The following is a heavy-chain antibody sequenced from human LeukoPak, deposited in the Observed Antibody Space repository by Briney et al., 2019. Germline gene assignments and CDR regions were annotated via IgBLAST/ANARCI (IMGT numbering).Heavy chain of an antibody. CDR2: ISGSGDIT. D-gene: IGHD6-25*01. CDR1: GFSFSSYG. Sequence: PGGSLRLSCAASGFSFSSYGINWVRQAPGKGLEWVSGISGSGDITYYADSVKGRFTISRDNSRNTLYLQMNGLRAEDTAVYYCARRSKSSAIWYYFDYWGQGTLVTVSS. V-gene: IGHV3-23*01. J-gene: IGHJ4*02. CDR3: ARRSKSSAIWYYFDY.